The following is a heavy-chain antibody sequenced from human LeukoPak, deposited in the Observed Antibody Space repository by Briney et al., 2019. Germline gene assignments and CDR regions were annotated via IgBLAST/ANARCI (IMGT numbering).Heavy chain of an antibody. CDR3: ARDLVVVVAARLFSGWFDP. V-gene: IGHV4-38-2*02. J-gene: IGHJ5*02. CDR1: GYSISSGYY. Sequence: SETLSLTCTVSGYSISSGYYWGWIRQPPGTGLEWIGSIYHSGNTYYNPSLKSRVTISVDTSKNQFSLKLSSVTAADTAVYYCARDLVVVVAARLFSGWFDPWGQGTLATVSS. D-gene: IGHD2-15*01. CDR2: IYHSGNT.